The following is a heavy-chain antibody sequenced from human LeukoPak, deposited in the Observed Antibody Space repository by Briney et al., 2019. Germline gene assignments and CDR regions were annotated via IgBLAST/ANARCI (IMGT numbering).Heavy chain of an antibody. CDR1: GGTISSSTW. D-gene: IGHD3-16*01. J-gene: IGHJ4*02. V-gene: IGHV4-4*02. CDR3: ATKDYLIRHFAY. CDR2: IYHSGST. Sequence: SGTLSLTCAVSGGTISSSTWRSWVRQPPGKGLEWIGEIYHSGSTNYNPSLKSRVTISVDKSKNQFSLKMSYVTAADAAVYYCATKDYLIRHFAYWGQGTLVTVSS.